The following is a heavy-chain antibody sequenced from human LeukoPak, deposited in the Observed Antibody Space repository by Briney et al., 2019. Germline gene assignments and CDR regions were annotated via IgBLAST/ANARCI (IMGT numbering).Heavy chain of an antibody. CDR1: GYTFTGYY. CDR2: INPNSGGT. CDR3: ARVPPRDDYIWGSYNFDY. Sequence: ASVKVSCKASGYTFTGYYMHWVRQAPGQGLEWMGWINPNSGGTNYAQKFQGRVTMTRDTSISTAYMELSRLRSDDTAVYYCARVPPRDDYIWGSYNFDYWGQGTLVTVSS. J-gene: IGHJ4*02. D-gene: IGHD3-16*01. V-gene: IGHV1-2*02.